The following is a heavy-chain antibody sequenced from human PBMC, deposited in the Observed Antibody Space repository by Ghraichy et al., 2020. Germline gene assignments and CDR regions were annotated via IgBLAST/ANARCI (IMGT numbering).Heavy chain of an antibody. D-gene: IGHD5-12*01. CDR3: ARDEGGSSSGYAPFS. V-gene: IGHV1-2*06. CDR2: INPNSGGT. Sequence: ASVKVSCKASGYTFTGYYMHWVRQAPGQGLEWMGRINPNSGGTNYAQKFQGRVTMTRDTSISTAYMELSRLRSDDTAVYYCARDEGGSSSGYAPFSWGQGTLVTVSS. J-gene: IGHJ5*02. CDR1: GYTFTGYY.